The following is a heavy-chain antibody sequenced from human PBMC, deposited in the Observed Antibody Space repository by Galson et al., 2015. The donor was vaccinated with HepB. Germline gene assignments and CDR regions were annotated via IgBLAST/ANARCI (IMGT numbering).Heavy chain of an antibody. CDR1: GGTFSSYA. D-gene: IGHD1-26*01. Sequence: SVKVSCKASGGTFSSYAISWVRQAPGKGLEWMGGFDPEDGETIYAQKFQGRVTMTEDTSTDTAYMELSSLRSEDTAVYYCATLGHGRGSYWRQYYFDYWGQGTLVTVSS. CDR2: FDPEDGET. V-gene: IGHV1-24*01. J-gene: IGHJ4*02. CDR3: ATLGHGRGSYWRQYYFDY.